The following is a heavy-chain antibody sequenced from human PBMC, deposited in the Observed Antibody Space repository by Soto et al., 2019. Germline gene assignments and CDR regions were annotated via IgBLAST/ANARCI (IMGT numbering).Heavy chain of an antibody. Sequence: PGESLKISCKGSGHSFTSYWIGWVRQIPGKGLEWMGIIYPGDSDTRYSPSFQGQVTISADKSISTAYLQWSSLKASDTAMYYSARLRASSGYDAFDIWGQGTMVNVSS. J-gene: IGHJ3*02. V-gene: IGHV5-51*01. CDR1: GHSFTSYW. D-gene: IGHD3-22*01. CDR2: IYPGDSDT. CDR3: ARLRASSGYDAFDI.